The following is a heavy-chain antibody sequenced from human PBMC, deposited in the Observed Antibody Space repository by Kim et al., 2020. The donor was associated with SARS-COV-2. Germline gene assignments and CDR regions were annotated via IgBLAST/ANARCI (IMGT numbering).Heavy chain of an antibody. CDR1: GFTFSSYA. CDR2: ISGSGGST. CDR3: AKASVLLWFGELWAVDYFDY. D-gene: IGHD3-10*01. Sequence: GGSLRLSCAASGFTFSSYAMSWVRQAPGKGLEWVSAISGSGGSTYYADSVKGRFTISRDNSKNTLYLQMNSLRAEDTAVYYCAKASVLLWFGELWAVDYFDYWGQGTLVTVSS. V-gene: IGHV3-23*01. J-gene: IGHJ4*02.